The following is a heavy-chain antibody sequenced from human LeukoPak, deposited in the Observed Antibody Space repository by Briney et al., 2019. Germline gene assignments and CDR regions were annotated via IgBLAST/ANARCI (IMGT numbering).Heavy chain of an antibody. Sequence: GGSLRPSCAASGFTLSSYAMSWVRQSPGKGLDWVSVIRDSGTTSYYADSVKGRFTISRDNSKNTLFLQMNGLRAEDTAVYYCAKSSGRGLYLFDYWGQGTLVTVSS. CDR3: AKSSGRGLYLFDY. CDR1: GFTLSSYA. V-gene: IGHV3-23*01. J-gene: IGHJ4*02. D-gene: IGHD3-10*01. CDR2: IRDSGTTS.